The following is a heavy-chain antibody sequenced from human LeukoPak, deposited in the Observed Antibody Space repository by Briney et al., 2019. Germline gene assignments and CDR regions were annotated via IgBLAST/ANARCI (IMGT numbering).Heavy chain of an antibody. Sequence: GGSLRLSCVTSGFTFSGYWMHWVRQGPEKGLELVSRIDNDGHGIIYADSVKGRFTTSRDNVKNTLYLQMNSLRVEDAAVYYCAAGGGWDPSFGVVTHIDAWGKGTTVVVS. J-gene: IGHJ6*03. CDR1: GFTFSGYW. CDR2: IDNDGHGI. CDR3: AAGGGWDPSFGVVTHIDA. D-gene: IGHD3-3*01. V-gene: IGHV3-74*01.